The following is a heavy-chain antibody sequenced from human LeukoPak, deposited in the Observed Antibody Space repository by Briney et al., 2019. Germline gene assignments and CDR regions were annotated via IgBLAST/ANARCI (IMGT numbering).Heavy chain of an antibody. J-gene: IGHJ6*03. CDR3: AGRARRSYYYYYYMDV. CDR2: IYTSGST. D-gene: IGHD1-1*01. V-gene: IGHV4-4*07. Sequence: SETLSLTCTVSGNSFGDYYWSWIRQPAGKGLEWIGRIYTSGSTNYNPSLKSRVTISVDTSKNQFSLKLSSVTAADTAVYYCAGRARRSYYYYYYMDVWGKGTTVTVSS. CDR1: GNSFGDYY.